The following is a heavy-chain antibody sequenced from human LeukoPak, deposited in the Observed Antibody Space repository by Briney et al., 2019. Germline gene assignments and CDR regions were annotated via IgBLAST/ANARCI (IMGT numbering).Heavy chain of an antibody. V-gene: IGHV3-53*01. J-gene: IGHJ4*02. D-gene: IGHD1-1*01. CDR1: GLIVSTNY. CDR2: IYTGGST. Sequence: PGGSLRLSCAASGLIVSTNYMSWVRQAPGKGLEWVSVIYTGGSTYYGDSVKGRFTISRDNSKNTLYLQMNSLRDEDTAVYYCVRLEQGNYFDNWGQGTLVTASS. CDR3: VRLEQGNYFDN.